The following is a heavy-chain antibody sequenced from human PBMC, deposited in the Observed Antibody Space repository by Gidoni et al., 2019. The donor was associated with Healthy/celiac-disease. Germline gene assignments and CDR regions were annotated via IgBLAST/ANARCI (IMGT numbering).Heavy chain of an antibody. D-gene: IGHD5-12*01. CDR2: SSGSGCST. Sequence: EVQLLESGGGLVQPGGSLRLSCAASGFTFTSSAMSWVRQAPGKGLEWVSASSGSGCSTYCADSVKGRFTISRDNYKNTLYLQMNSLRAEDTAVYYCAGRKVDIVATIVEGVLDYWGQGTLVTVSS. CDR1: GFTFTSSA. J-gene: IGHJ4*02. CDR3: AGRKVDIVATIVEGVLDY. V-gene: IGHV3-23*01.